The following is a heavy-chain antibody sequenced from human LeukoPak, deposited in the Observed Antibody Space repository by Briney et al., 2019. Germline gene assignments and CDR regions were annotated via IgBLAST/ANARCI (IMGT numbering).Heavy chain of an antibody. D-gene: IGHD6-19*01. Sequence: VASVKVSCKTSGYTFTGYYIHWVRQAPGQGLEWMGWINPKSGGTKYAQKFQGRVTMTRDTSTSTAYMDLIRLRSDDTAVYYCVRDLWSIAVPGTQLFDYWGQGTLVTVSS. CDR1: GYTFTGYY. J-gene: IGHJ4*02. V-gene: IGHV1-2*02. CDR3: VRDLWSIAVPGTQLFDY. CDR2: INPKSGGT.